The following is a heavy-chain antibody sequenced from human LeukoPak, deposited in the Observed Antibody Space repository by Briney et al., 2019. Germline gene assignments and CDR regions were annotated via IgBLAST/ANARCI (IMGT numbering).Heavy chain of an antibody. Sequence: SETLSLTCAVYGGSFSGYYWSWIRQPPGKGLEWIGEVNHSGSTNYNPSLKSRVTISVDTSKNQFSLKLSSVTAADTAVYYCARGLSYYDFWSGYSPFDYWGQGTLVTVSS. J-gene: IGHJ4*02. CDR2: VNHSGST. V-gene: IGHV4-34*01. CDR1: GGSFSGYY. D-gene: IGHD3-3*01. CDR3: ARGLSYYDFWSGYSPFDY.